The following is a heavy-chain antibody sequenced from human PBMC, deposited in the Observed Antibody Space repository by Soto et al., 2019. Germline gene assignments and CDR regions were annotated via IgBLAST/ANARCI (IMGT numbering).Heavy chain of an antibody. CDR3: GRGGGAIAVADY. D-gene: IGHD6-19*01. CDR2: IWYDGSNK. J-gene: IGHJ4*02. CDR1: GFTFSSYG. V-gene: IGHV3-33*01. Sequence: QVQLVESGGGVVQPGRSLRLSCAASGFTFSSYGMHWVRQAPGKGLEWVAVIWYDGSNKYYADSVKGRFTISRDNSKNTLYLQRTSLRAETTAGYYCGRGGGAIAVADYWGQGTLVTVSS.